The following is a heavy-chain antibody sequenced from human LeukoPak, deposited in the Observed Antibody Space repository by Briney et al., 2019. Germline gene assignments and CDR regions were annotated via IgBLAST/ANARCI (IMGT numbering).Heavy chain of an antibody. CDR3: ARDEIGSGWPWALFDY. V-gene: IGHV3-21*01. D-gene: IGHD6-19*01. CDR2: ISSSSSYI. J-gene: IGHJ4*02. CDR1: GFTFSIYG. Sequence: KSGGSLRLSCAASGFTFSIYGMSWVRQAPGKGLEWVSSISSSSSYIYYADSVKGRFTISRDNAKNSLYLQMNSLRAEDTAVYYCARDEIGSGWPWALFDYWGQGTLVTVSS.